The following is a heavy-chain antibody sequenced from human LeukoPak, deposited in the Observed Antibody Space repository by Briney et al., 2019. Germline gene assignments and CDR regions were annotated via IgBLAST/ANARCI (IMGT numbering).Heavy chain of an antibody. D-gene: IGHD3-3*01. V-gene: IGHV3-33*01. Sequence: GGSLRLSCAASGFTFSSYGMHWVRQAPGKGLEGVAVIWYDGSNKYYADSVKGRFTISRDNSKNTLYLQMNSLRAEDTAVYYCARGYDFWSGYYPYGMDVWGQGTTVTVSS. CDR3: ARGYDFWSGYYPYGMDV. J-gene: IGHJ6*02. CDR2: IWYDGSNK. CDR1: GFTFSSYG.